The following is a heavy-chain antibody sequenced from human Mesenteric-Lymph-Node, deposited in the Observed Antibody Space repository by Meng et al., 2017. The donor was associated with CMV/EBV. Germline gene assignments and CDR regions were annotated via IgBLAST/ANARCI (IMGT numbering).Heavy chain of an antibody. CDR1: GGSISSGGYY. D-gene: IGHD1-1*01. J-gene: IGHJ6*02. V-gene: IGHV4-31*03. Sequence: SETLSLTCTVSGGSISSGGYYWSWIRQHPGKGLEWIGYIYYSGSTYYNPSLKSRVTISVDTSKNQLSLKLSSVTAADTAVYYCARDQVVGGTYFYYYGSDVWGQGTTVTVSS. CDR3: ARDQVVGGTYFYYYGSDV. CDR2: IYYSGST.